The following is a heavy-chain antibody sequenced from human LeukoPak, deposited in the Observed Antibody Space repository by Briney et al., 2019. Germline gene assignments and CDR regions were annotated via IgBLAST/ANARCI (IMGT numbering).Heavy chain of an antibody. CDR1: GGSISSYY. J-gene: IGHJ4*02. V-gene: IGHV4-59*01. CDR2: IYYSGST. D-gene: IGHD5-18*01. Sequence: KPSETLSLTCTVFGGSISSYYWSWIRQPPGKGLEWIGYIYYSGSTNYNPSLKSRVTISVDTSKNQFSLKLSSVTAADTAVYYCARVGRIQLWPTFDYWGQGTLVTVSS. CDR3: ARVGRIQLWPTFDY.